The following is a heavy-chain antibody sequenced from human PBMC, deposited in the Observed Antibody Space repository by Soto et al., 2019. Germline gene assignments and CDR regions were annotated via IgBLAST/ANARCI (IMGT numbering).Heavy chain of an antibody. J-gene: IGHJ4*02. CDR1: GYSFTSYW. CDR2: IYPGDSDT. Sequence: GESLKISCKGSGYSFTSYWIAWVRQMPGKGLECMGIIYPGDSDTRYSPSFQGQVTISVDKSINTAYLQWSSLRASDTAIDYCARRGKLSSMTNYFDSWFQGALVTVSS. V-gene: IGHV5-51*01. CDR3: ARRGKLSSMTNYFDS. D-gene: IGHD1-1*01.